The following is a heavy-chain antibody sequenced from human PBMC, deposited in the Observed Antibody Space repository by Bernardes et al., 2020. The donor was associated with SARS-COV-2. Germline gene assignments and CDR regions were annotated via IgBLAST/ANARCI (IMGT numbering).Heavy chain of an antibody. CDR3: VSSPGGREIPPHGLSGRDDSFDI. J-gene: IGHJ3*02. CDR2: IYPGDSDT. V-gene: IGHV5-51*01. Sequence: GESLKISCKGSGYTFTSYWIGWVRQKPGKGLEWVGIIYPGDSDTRYSPSFRGQVTISGDKSIFSAYLQWNTLKASDTAMYYCVSSPGGREIPPHGLSGRDDSFDIWGQGTMVTVS. CDR1: GYTFTSYW. D-gene: IGHD7-27*01.